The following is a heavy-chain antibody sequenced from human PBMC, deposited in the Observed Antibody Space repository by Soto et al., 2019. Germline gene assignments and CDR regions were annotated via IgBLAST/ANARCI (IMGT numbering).Heavy chain of an antibody. D-gene: IGHD2-21*01. CDR2: ITGSGGAM. Sequence: GGSLRLSCTASGFDFSGSEMNWFRQAPGKGLEWVAYITGSGGAMFHADSVKGRFSISRDNAKNSLFLEMNNLTADDAGLYYCAKVAPFILGSPFWGQGTLVTVSS. V-gene: IGHV3-48*03. CDR3: AKVAPFILGSPF. CDR1: GFDFSGSE. J-gene: IGHJ4*02.